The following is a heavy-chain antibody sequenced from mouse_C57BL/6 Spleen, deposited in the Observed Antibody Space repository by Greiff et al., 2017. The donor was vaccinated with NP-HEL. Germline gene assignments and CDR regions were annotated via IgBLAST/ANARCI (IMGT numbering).Heavy chain of an antibody. D-gene: IGHD1-1*01. CDR2: INPNNGGT. V-gene: IGHV1-26*01. CDR1: GYTFTDYY. J-gene: IGHJ4*01. Sequence: EVQLQQSGPELVKPGASVKISCKASGYTFTDYYMNWVKQSHGKSLEWIGDINPNNGGTSYNQKFKGKATLTVDKSSSTAYMELRSLTSEDSAVYYCAVYYGERGYAMDYWGQGTSVTVSS. CDR3: AVYYGERGYAMDY.